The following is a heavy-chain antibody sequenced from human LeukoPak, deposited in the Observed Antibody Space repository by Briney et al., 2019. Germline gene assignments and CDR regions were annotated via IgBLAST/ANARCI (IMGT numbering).Heavy chain of an antibody. D-gene: IGHD1-26*01. Sequence: SETLSLTCSVSGGSTTSGPYFWSWIRQPAGKGLQYIGRISSTGGADYNPSLRSRVTMSLDPSKNLFSLKLSSVTAADTAVYYCARDSGTVEAFDTWGQGTRVTVSS. CDR1: GGSTTSGPYF. CDR3: ARDSGTVEAFDT. J-gene: IGHJ3*02. V-gene: IGHV4-61*02. CDR2: ISSTGGA.